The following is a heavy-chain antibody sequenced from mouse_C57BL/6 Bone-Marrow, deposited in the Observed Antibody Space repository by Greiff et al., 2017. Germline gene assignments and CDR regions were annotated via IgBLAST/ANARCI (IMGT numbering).Heavy chain of an antibody. CDR2: IYPRDGST. CDR3: AGERLVLLRYYFDV. D-gene: IGHD1-1*01. Sequence: VQLQQSGPELVKPGASVKLSCKASGYTFTSYDINWVKQRPGQGLEWIGWIYPRDGSTKYNEKFKGKATLTVDTSSSTAYMELHSLTSEDAAVYYEAGERLVLLRYYFDVGGKGTTVTVSS. CDR1: GYTFTSYD. V-gene: IGHV1-85*01. J-gene: IGHJ1*03.